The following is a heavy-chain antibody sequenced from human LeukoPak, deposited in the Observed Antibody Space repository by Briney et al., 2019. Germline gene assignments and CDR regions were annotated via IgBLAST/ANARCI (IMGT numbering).Heavy chain of an antibody. J-gene: IGHJ4*02. CDR2: ISSSSSYI. V-gene: IGHV3-21*01. D-gene: IGHD6-13*01. CDR3: ARDFRQQLVHKGDY. CDR1: GFTFSSYS. Sequence: GGSLRLSCAASGFTFSSYSMNWVRQAPGKGLEWVSSISSSSSYIYYADSVKGRFTISRDNAKNSLYLQMNSLRAEDTAVDYCARDFRQQLVHKGDYWGQGTLVTVSS.